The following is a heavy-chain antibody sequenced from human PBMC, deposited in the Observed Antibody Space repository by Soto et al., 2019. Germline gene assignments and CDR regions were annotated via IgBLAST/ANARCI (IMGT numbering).Heavy chain of an antibody. CDR3: ARGAWMFVYGMDV. V-gene: IGHV1-46*04. CDR2: INPRGGST. D-gene: IGHD5-12*01. CDR1: GYTLSAYL. Sequence: QVQLVQSGAEAKKPGVSVKVSCNASGYTLSAYLMHWVRQAPGQGLERIGTINPRGGSTSYEEKLQGRVTMTSDTSTITIVLELSSLRSDDTAVFYCARGAWMFVYGMDVWGQGTTVTVSS. J-gene: IGHJ6*02.